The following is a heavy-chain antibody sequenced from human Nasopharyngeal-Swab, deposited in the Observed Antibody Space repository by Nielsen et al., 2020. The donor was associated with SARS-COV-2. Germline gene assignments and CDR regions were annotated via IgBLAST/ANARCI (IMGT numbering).Heavy chain of an antibody. CDR2: IKQDGSEK. D-gene: IGHD4-17*01. CDR3: VRDVIDTVTTPPDY. V-gene: IGHV3-7*01. CDR1: GFTFSTYW. J-gene: IGHJ4*02. Sequence: GGSLRLSCATSGFTFSTYWMTWVRQAPGKGLEWVANIKQDGSEKYYIDSVKGRFTISRDNAKNSLYLQMNTLRAEDTAVYYCVRDVIDTVTTPPDYWGQGTLVTVSS.